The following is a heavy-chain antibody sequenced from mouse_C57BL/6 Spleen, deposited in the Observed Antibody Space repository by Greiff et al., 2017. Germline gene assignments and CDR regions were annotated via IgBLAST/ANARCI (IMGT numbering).Heavy chain of an antibody. D-gene: IGHD2-2*01. J-gene: IGHJ1*03. Sequence: VQLQQSGAELAKPGASVKLSCKASGYTFTSYWMHWVKQRPGQGLEWIGYINPSSGYTKYNQKFKDKATLTADKSSSTAYMQLSSLTYEDSAVYYCARFSYGYDGYFDVWGTGTTVTVSS. CDR3: ARFSYGYDGYFDV. CDR2: INPSSGYT. V-gene: IGHV1-7*01. CDR1: GYTFTSYW.